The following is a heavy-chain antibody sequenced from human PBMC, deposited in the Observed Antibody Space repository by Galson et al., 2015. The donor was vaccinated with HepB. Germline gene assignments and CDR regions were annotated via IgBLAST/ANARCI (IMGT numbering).Heavy chain of an antibody. Sequence: VKVSCKASGYTFTSHGINWVRQAPGQGPEWMGWSSTYNRNTNYAQKFQGRVTMTTDKSTNTAYMELRSLRSDDTAVYYCARDQLENSGYRPLYWFDPWGQGTLVTVSS. D-gene: IGHD5-12*01. J-gene: IGHJ5*02. CDR2: SSTYNRNT. CDR3: ARDQLENSGYRPLYWFDP. V-gene: IGHV1-18*04. CDR1: GYTFTSHG.